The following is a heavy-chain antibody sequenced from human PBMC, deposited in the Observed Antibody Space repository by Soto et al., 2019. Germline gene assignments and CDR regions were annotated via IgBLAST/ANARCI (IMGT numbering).Heavy chain of an antibody. CDR1: GFTFSNAW. D-gene: IGHD7-27*01. CDR3: TGINWGTNWYFDL. CDR2: IKSKTDGGTT. J-gene: IGHJ2*01. Sequence: GGSLRLSCAASGFTFSNAWMSWVRQAPGKGLEWVGRIKSKTDGGTTDYAAPVKGRFTISRDDSKNTLYLQMNSLKTEDTAVYYCTGINWGTNWYFDLWGRGTLVTVSS. V-gene: IGHV3-15*01.